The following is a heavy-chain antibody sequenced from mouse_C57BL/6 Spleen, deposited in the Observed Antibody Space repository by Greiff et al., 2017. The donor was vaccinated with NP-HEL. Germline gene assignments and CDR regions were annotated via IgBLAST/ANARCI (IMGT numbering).Heavy chain of an antibody. J-gene: IGHJ4*01. CDR1: GFNIKDYY. CDR3: ARLRLRRSRLYYYAMDY. D-gene: IGHD2-4*01. Sequence: VHVKQSGAELVKPGASVKLSCTASGFNIKDYYMHWVKQRTEQGLEWIGRIDPEDGETKYAPKFQGKATITADTSSNTAYLQLSSLTSEDTAVYYCARLRLRRSRLYYYAMDYWGQGTSVTVSS. V-gene: IGHV14-2*01. CDR2: IDPEDGET.